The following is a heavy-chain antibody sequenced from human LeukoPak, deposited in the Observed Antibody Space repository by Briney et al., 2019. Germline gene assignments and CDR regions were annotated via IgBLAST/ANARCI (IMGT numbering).Heavy chain of an antibody. J-gene: IGHJ4*02. D-gene: IGHD4-17*01. CDR1: GFTFSSYS. CDR3: ARDRRDLGDYVTDV. V-gene: IGHV3-21*06. Sequence: GGSLRLSCAASGFTFSSYSMNWVRQAPGKGLEWVSYINTASNYIFYADSVKGRFTISRDNAKSSLFLQMSSLRAEDTGLYYCARDRRDLGDYVTDVWGQGVLVTVSS. CDR2: INTASNYI.